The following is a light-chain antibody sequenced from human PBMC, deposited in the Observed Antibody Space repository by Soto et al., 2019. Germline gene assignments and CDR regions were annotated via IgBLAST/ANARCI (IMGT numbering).Light chain of an antibody. Sequence: SYVLTQPPSVSVAPGQTARITCGGNNIGSKSVHWYQQKPSQAPVLVVYEDSDRPSGIPERFSGSNSGNTATLIITRVAAGDEADYYCQVWDRSSDQVVFGGGTKVTVL. CDR2: EDS. CDR3: QVWDRSSDQVV. V-gene: IGLV3-21*02. CDR1: NIGSKS. J-gene: IGLJ2*01.